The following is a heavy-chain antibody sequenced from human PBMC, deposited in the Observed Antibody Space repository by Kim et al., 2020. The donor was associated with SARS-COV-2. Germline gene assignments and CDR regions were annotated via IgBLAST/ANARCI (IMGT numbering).Heavy chain of an antibody. D-gene: IGHD2-15*01. J-gene: IGHJ5*02. CDR2: INHSGST. CDR3: ARELVVVAATTWGSYGWFDP. CDR1: GGSFSGYY. V-gene: IGHV4-34*01. Sequence: SETLSLTCAVYGGSFSGYYWSWIRQPPGKGLEWIGEINHSGSTNYNPSLKSRVTISVDTSKNQFSLKLSSVTAADTAVYYCARELVVVAATTWGSYGWFDPWGQGTLVTVSS.